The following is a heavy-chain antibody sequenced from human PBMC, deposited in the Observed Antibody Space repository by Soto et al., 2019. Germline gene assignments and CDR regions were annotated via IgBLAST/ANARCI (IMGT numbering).Heavy chain of an antibody. CDR1: XYTFTSYX. CDR2: INAANGDT. J-gene: IGHJ5*02. D-gene: IGHD6-13*01. V-gene: IGHV1-3*01. CDR3: VRRHVSATGIDWFDP. Sequence: VKVSCKASXYTFTSYXXXXXRQAPGQRLEWMGWINAANGDTKYSPKFQGRVTITRDTSASTAYMELGSLRSEDTAVYYCVRRHVSATGIDWFDPWGQGTLVTVSS.